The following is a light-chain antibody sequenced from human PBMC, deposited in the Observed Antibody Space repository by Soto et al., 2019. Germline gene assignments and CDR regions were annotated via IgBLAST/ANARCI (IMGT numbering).Light chain of an antibody. CDR3: CSYAGNSYV. Sequence: QSVLTQPRSVSGSPGQSVTISCTGTSSDFGAYNSVSWHQQHPGRAPELMIYDVNKRPSGVADRFSGSKSGNTASLTISGLQAEDEADYYCCSYAGNSYVFGTGTKVTVL. J-gene: IGLJ1*01. CDR1: SSDFGAYNS. CDR2: DVN. V-gene: IGLV2-11*01.